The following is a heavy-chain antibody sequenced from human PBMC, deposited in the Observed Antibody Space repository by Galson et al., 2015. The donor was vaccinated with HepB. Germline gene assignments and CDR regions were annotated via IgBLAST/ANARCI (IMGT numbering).Heavy chain of an antibody. D-gene: IGHD6-19*01. Sequence: SLRLSCAASGFTFSSYSMNWVRQAPGKGLEWVSSISSSSSYIYYADSVKGRFTISRDNAKNSLYLQMNSLRAEDTAVYYCARIAVAGWFDPWGQGTLVTVSS. J-gene: IGHJ5*02. CDR3: ARIAVAGWFDP. V-gene: IGHV3-21*01. CDR2: ISSSSSYI. CDR1: GFTFSSYS.